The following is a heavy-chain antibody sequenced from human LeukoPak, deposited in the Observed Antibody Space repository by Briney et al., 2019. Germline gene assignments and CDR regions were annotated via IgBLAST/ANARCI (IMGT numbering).Heavy chain of an antibody. V-gene: IGHV4-4*02. CDR1: GGSISTNNW. J-gene: IGHJ3*02. CDR2: IYHTGNT. CDR3: ARDPGGGYKDDALDI. D-gene: IGHD5-12*01. Sequence: PSETLSLTCTGSGGSISTNNWWTWVRQPPGKGLEWIGEIYHTGNTNCNPSLKSRLTMSVDKSKNQFALRLYSVTAADTAVYYCARDPGGGYKDDALDIWGQGTMVTVTS.